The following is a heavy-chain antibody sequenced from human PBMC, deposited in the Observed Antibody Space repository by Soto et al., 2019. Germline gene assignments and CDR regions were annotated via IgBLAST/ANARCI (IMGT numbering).Heavy chain of an antibody. CDR2: INHSGST. Sequence: QVQLQQWGAGLLKPSETLSLTCAVYGGSFSGYYWSWIRQPPGKGLEWIGEINHSGSTNYNPSLKRRVTISVDTSKNQFSLKLSSVTAADTAVYYCARAAPAGIAAAGYYFDYWGQGTLVTVSS. V-gene: IGHV4-34*01. D-gene: IGHD6-13*01. CDR3: ARAAPAGIAAAGYYFDY. J-gene: IGHJ4*02. CDR1: GGSFSGYY.